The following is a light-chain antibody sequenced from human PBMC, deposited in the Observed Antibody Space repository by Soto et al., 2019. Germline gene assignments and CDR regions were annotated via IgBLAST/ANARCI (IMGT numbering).Light chain of an antibody. V-gene: IGKV2-30*02. CDR2: KVS. CDR3: LQATHCPPI. J-gene: IGKJ4*01. CDR1: QGLVHSDGNTY. Sequence: LMTQTPLSLPVTLGQPASISCRSSQGLVHSDGNTYLSWFQQRPGQSPRHLISKVSNRDSAVPDRFSGSGSDTDFTLKISRVEAEDVGVYYCLQATHCPPIFGGGTKVEIK.